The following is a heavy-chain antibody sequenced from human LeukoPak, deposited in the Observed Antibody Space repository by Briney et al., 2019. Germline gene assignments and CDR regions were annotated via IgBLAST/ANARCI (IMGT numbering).Heavy chain of an antibody. CDR1: GFTFSSYS. J-gene: IGHJ4*02. D-gene: IGHD1-26*01. CDR3: AAFPVGATPHFDY. Sequence: GGSLRLSCAASGFTFSSYSMNWVRQAPGKGLEWVSSISSSSSYIYYADSVKGRFTISRDNAKNSLYLQMNSLRAEDTAVYYCAAFPVGATPHFDYWGQGTLVTVSS. CDR2: ISSSSSYI. V-gene: IGHV3-21*01.